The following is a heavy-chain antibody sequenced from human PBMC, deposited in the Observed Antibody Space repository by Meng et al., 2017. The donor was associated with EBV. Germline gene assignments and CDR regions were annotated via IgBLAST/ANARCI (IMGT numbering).Heavy chain of an antibody. CDR2: MNPNSGNT. CDR1: GYTLTSYD. Sequence: QVQLRQCGAEVKKPGASVKVSCKASGYTLTSYDMNWVRQATGQGLEWMGWMNPNSGNTGYAQKFQGRVTMTRNTSISTAYMELSSLRSEDTAVYYCARGVGTIFGVVIKNWFDPWGQGTLVTVSS. J-gene: IGHJ5*02. V-gene: IGHV1-8*01. CDR3: ARGVGTIFGVVIKNWFDP. D-gene: IGHD3-3*01.